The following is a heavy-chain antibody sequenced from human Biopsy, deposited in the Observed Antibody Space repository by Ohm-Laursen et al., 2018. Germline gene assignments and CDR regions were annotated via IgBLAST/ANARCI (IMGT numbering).Heavy chain of an antibody. CDR3: ARDRGYYYYYGMDV. J-gene: IGHJ6*02. Sequence: GASVKVSCNASGYTFTDYGVSWVRRAPGQGLEWMGWITTYNGNTNYAQKFQGRVTMTTDTSTSTAYMELRSLRSDDTAVYYCARDRGYYYYYGMDVWGQGTTVTVSS. CDR1: GYTFTDYG. D-gene: IGHD3-10*01. CDR2: ITTYNGNT. V-gene: IGHV1-18*01.